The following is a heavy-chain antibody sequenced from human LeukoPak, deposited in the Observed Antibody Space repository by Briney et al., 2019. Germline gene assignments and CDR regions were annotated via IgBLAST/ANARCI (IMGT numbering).Heavy chain of an antibody. V-gene: IGHV3-74*01. D-gene: IGHD3-16*01. J-gene: IGHJ4*02. Sequence: GGSLRLSCAASGFTFSRYSMHWVRQAPGKGLVWVSHVNSDGSGTDYADSVKGRFTISRDNAKNTLYLQMNSLRVEDTAIYYCVCLGLGGLSLDWGQGTLVTVSS. CDR2: VNSDGSGT. CDR1: GFTFSRYS. CDR3: VCLGLGGLSLD.